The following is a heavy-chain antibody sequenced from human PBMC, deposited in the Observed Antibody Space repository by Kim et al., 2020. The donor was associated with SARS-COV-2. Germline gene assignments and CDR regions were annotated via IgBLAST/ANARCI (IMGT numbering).Heavy chain of an antibody. CDR1: GYSFTSYW. V-gene: IGHV5-51*01. CDR3: ARPLLGGSSGSYYGFDY. CDR2: IYPGDSDT. J-gene: IGHJ4*02. Sequence: GESLKISCKGSGYSFTSYWIGWVRQMPGKGLEWMGIIYPGDSDTRYSPSFQGQVTISADKSISTAYLQWSSLKASDTAMYYCARPLLGGSSGSYYGFDYWGQGTLVTVSS. D-gene: IGHD1-26*01.